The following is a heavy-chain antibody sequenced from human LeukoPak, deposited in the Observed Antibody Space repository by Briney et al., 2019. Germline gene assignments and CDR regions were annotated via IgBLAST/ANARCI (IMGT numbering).Heavy chain of an antibody. CDR1: GGSISNSGSY. CDR3: ARVMAARREDLNWFDP. J-gene: IGHJ5*02. D-gene: IGHD6-6*01. V-gene: IGHV4-39*07. CDR2: IYYSGNT. Sequence: SETLSLTCTVSGGSISNSGSYLGWVPQPPGKGLEWIGSIYYSGNTYNPSLKSRVTISVDTSKNQFSLNLTSVNAADTAVYYCARVMAARREDLNWFDPWGQGTLVTVSS.